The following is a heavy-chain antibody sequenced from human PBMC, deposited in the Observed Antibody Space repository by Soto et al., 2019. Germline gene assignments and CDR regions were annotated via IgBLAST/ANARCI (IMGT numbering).Heavy chain of an antibody. CDR2: IYHSGST. Sequence: SETLSLTCNVSGASISSGDYYWSWIRQPPGKGLEWIGEIYHSGSTNYNPSLKSRVTISVDKSKNQFSLKLSSVTAADTAVYYCARVSGSYYYGMDVWGQGITVTVSS. J-gene: IGHJ6*02. D-gene: IGHD1-26*01. CDR3: ARVSGSYYYGMDV. V-gene: IGHV4-39*07. CDR1: GASISSGDYY.